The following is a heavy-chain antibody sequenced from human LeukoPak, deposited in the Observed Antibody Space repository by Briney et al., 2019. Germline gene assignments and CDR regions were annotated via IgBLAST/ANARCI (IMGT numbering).Heavy chain of an antibody. CDR1: GFTFSSYS. CDR2: ISGSGGST. Sequence: HPGGSLRLSCAASGFTFSSYSMNWVRQAPGKGLEWVSAISGSGGSTYYADSVKGRFTISRDNSKNTLYLQMNSLRAEDTAVYYCAKVGTRPQWLVQGNWFDPWGQGTLVTVSS. CDR3: AKVGTRPQWLVQGNWFDP. D-gene: IGHD6-19*01. V-gene: IGHV3-23*01. J-gene: IGHJ5*02.